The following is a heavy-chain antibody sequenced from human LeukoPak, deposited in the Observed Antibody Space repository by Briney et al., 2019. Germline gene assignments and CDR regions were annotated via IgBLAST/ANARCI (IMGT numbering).Heavy chain of an antibody. CDR2: INPSGGST. V-gene: IGHV1-46*01. CDR3: ARGNPINSGYGGIVVVVAATFDY. Sequence: ASVKVSCKASGYTFTSYYMHWVRQAPGQGLEWMGIINPSGGSTSYAQKFQGRVTMTRDTSTSTAYMELSSLRSEDTAVYYCARGNPINSGYGGIVVVVAATFDYWGQGTLVTVSS. CDR1: GYTFTSYY. D-gene: IGHD2-15*01. J-gene: IGHJ4*02.